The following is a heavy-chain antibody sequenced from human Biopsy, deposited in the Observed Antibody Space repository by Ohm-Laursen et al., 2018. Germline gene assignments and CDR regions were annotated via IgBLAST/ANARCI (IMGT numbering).Heavy chain of an antibody. Sequence: TLSLTCSVSGGSMTGYEWSWIRLAPGKGLEWIGYIYYSGGTKYNPSLASRVTFSVDMSKSQFSLKLYSVTAAVTAVYYCARVEAGTYDALDIWGQGTLVAVSA. CDR2: IYYSGGT. J-gene: IGHJ3*02. D-gene: IGHD1-26*01. V-gene: IGHV4-59*01. CDR3: ARVEAGTYDALDI. CDR1: GGSMTGYE.